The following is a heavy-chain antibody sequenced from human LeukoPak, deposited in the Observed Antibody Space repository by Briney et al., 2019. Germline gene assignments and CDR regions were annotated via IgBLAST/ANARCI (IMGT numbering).Heavy chain of an antibody. J-gene: IGHJ4*02. V-gene: IGHV3-49*04. D-gene: IGHD4-23*01. Sequence: GRSLRLSCTASGFTFDNYAMNWVRQAPGKGLEWLAFIRGKPYGGTTEYAASVKGRFTISRDDSKSIAYLQMNSLKTEDTAVYYCSRQGIGNSLDYWGQGTLVTVSS. CDR1: GFTFDNYA. CDR2: IRGKPYGGTT. CDR3: SRQGIGNSLDY.